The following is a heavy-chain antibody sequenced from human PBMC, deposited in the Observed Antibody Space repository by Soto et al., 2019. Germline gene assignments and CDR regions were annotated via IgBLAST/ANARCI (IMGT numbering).Heavy chain of an antibody. J-gene: IGHJ5*02. CDR3: AREGNYYGSGSYYNPNWFDP. CDR2: IYYSGST. V-gene: IGHV4-59*01. D-gene: IGHD3-10*01. CDR1: GGSISSYY. Sequence: SETLSLTCTVSGGSISSYYWSWIRQPPGKGLEWIGYIYYSGSTNYNPSLKSRVTISVDTSKNQFSLKLSSVTAADTAVYYCAREGNYYGSGSYYNPNWFDPWGQGTLVTVSS.